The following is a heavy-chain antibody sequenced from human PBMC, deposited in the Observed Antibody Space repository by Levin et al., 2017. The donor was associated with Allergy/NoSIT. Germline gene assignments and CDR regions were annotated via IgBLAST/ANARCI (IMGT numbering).Heavy chain of an antibody. D-gene: IGHD3-22*01. CDR2: IIPIFGTA. J-gene: IGHJ5*02. V-gene: IGHV1-69*06. CDR3: AREVRDDSSGYYYWGIEGWFDP. CDR1: GGTFSSYA. Sequence: SVKVSCKASGGTFSSYAISWVRQAPGQGLEWMGGIIPIFGTANYAQKFQGRVTITADKSTSTAYMELSSLRSEDTAVYYCAREVRDDSSGYYYWGIEGWFDPWGQGTLVTVSS.